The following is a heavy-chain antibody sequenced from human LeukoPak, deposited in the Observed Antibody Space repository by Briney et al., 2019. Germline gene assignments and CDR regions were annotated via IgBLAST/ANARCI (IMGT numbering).Heavy chain of an antibody. J-gene: IGHJ4*02. D-gene: IGHD1-26*01. V-gene: IGHV3-73*01. Sequence: GGSLRLSCAASGFTFSGSAMHWVRQASGKGLEWVGRIRSKANSYATAYAASVKGRFTISRDDSKNTAYLQMNSLKTEDTAVYCCTSSRVGAINFDYWGQGTLVTVSS. CDR1: GFTFSGSA. CDR2: IRSKANSYAT. CDR3: TSSRVGAINFDY.